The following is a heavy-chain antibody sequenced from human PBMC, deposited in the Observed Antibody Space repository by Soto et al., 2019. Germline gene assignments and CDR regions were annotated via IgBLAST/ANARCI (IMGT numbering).Heavy chain of an antibody. Sequence: SETLSLTCTVSGGSISSGDYYWSWIRQPPGKGLEWIGYIYYSGSTYYNPSLKSRVTISVDTSKNQFSLKLSSVTAADTAVYYCARDPPMAPPGYYYGMDVWGRGTTVTVSS. J-gene: IGHJ6*02. D-gene: IGHD3-10*01. CDR1: GGSISSGDYY. CDR3: ARDPPMAPPGYYYGMDV. V-gene: IGHV4-30-4*01. CDR2: IYYSGST.